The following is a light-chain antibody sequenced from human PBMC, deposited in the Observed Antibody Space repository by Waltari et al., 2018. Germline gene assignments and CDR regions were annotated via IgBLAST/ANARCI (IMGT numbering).Light chain of an antibody. CDR3: QQYYSTPLT. Sequence: DIVMTQSPDSLAGALGEMATINSKSSQSVLYSSNNNNYLAWYQQKPGQPPKLLIYGASTRESGVPDRFSGSGSGTDFTLTISSLQAEDVAVYYCQQYYSTPLTFGGGTKVEIK. CDR2: GAS. CDR1: QSVLYSSNNNNY. J-gene: IGKJ4*01. V-gene: IGKV4-1*01.